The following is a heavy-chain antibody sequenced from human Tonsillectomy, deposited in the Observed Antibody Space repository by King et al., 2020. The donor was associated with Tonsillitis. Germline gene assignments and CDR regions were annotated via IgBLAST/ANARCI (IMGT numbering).Heavy chain of an antibody. Sequence: VQLVESGGGLVQPGGSVRLSCVASGFTFDTYAMAWVRQAPGKGLDWVSSLSASGVTTYYAGSVKGRFTISRDNSKNTVFLQMNSLRADDTAVYYCANDRGQMLGGGAFDIWGQGTLVTVSS. CDR3: ANDRGQMLGGGAFDI. D-gene: IGHD3-16*01. CDR2: LSASGVTT. CDR1: GFTFDTYA. V-gene: IGHV3-23*04. J-gene: IGHJ3*02.